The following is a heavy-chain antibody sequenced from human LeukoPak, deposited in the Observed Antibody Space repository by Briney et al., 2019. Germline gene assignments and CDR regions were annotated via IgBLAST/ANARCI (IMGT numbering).Heavy chain of an antibody. CDR1: GFSFDDYA. CDR3: AKDGGHTSVLYYFEC. V-gene: IGHV3-9*01. CDR2: ISWKSDSM. J-gene: IGHJ4*02. D-gene: IGHD6-19*01. Sequence: GGSLRLSCAASGFSFDDYAMHWVRQVPGKGLEWVSGISWKSDSMRYADSVKGRLTVSRDNAKNSLYLQMNSLRTEDTALYYCAKDGGHTSVLYYFECWGQGTLVTVSS.